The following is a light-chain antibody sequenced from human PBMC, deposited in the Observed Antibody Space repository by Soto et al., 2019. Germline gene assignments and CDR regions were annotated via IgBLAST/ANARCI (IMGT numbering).Light chain of an antibody. CDR2: GAS. V-gene: IGKV3-20*01. J-gene: IGKJ5*01. CDR3: QHYAGGSRIT. CDR1: QSVSSR. Sequence: EIVLTQSPATLSLSPGEGATLSCRASQSVSSRLAWYQQKPGQAPRLLISGASSRATGIPDRFSGSGFGTDFTLTISRLEPEDFALYYCQHYAGGSRITFGQGTRLEIK.